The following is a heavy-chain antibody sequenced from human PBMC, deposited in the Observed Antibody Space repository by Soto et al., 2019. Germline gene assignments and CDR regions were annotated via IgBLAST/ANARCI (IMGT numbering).Heavy chain of an antibody. CDR3: ARSRHGSGSYTHFYYGLDV. J-gene: IGHJ6*02. D-gene: IGHD3-10*01. Sequence: QVQLVESGGGVVQPGRSLRLSCAASGFTFISYAMHWVRQAPGKGLEWVAVISFDGSTEYYADSVKGRFTISRDNSKKTVYLQMNRLGSEDTAVYYCARSRHGSGSYTHFYYGLDVWGQGTTVTVSS. CDR1: GFTFISYA. V-gene: IGHV3-30-3*01. CDR2: ISFDGSTE.